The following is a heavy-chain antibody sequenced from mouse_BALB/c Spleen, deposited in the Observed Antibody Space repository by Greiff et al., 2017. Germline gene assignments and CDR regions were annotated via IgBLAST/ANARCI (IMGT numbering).Heavy chain of an antibody. CDR3: AESTMIHYAMDY. Sequence: QVQLQQSGPGLVRPSQSLSITCTVSGFSLTSYGVHWVRQSPGKGLEWLGVIWRGGSTDYNAAFISRLSISKDNSKCQVFFKKNSLQATDTAIYYCAESTMIHYAMDYWGQGTSVTVSS. J-gene: IGHJ4*01. CDR2: IWRGGST. D-gene: IGHD2-4*01. V-gene: IGHV2-2*02. CDR1: GFSLTSYG.